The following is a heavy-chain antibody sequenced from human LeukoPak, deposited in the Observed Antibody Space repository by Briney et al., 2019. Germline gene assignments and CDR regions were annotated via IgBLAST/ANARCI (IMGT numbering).Heavy chain of an antibody. D-gene: IGHD3-22*01. Sequence: GGSLRLSCAASGFTFSSYWMSWVRQAPGKGLEWVANIKQDGSEKYYVDSVKGRFTISRDNAKNSLYLQMNSLRAEDTAVYYCARVQGSGYADYFDYWGQGTLVTVSS. CDR1: GFTFSSYW. CDR3: ARVQGSGYADYFDY. J-gene: IGHJ4*02. CDR2: IKQDGSEK. V-gene: IGHV3-7*01.